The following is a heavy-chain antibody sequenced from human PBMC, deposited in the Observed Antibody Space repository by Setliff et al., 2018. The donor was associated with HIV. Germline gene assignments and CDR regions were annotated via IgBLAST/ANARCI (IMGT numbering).Heavy chain of an antibody. J-gene: IGHJ6*02. V-gene: IGHV3-74*01. D-gene: IGHD4-4*01. Sequence: PGGSLRLSCAASGFTFRNCWMHWVRQAPGKGLVWVSRIDGDGSGTSYADSVQGRFTISRDNAKNTLYLQMNSLRAEDTAVYYCVRDITTCWDVWGQGTTVTVSS. CDR2: IDGDGSGT. CDR3: VRDITTCWDV. CDR1: GFTFRNCW.